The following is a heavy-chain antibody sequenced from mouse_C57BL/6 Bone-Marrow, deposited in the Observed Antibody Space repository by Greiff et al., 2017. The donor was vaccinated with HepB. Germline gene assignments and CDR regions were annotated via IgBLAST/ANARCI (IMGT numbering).Heavy chain of an antibody. D-gene: IGHD2-10*02. V-gene: IGHV5-15*01. CDR1: GFTFSDYG. CDR3: ARLPYGNYFYWYFDV. CDR2: ISNLAYSI. J-gene: IGHJ1*03. Sequence: EVQRVESGGGLVQPGGSLKLSCAASGFTFSDYGMAWVRQAPRKGPEWVAFISNLAYSIYYADTVTGRFTISSENAKNTLYLEMSSLRSEDTAMYYCARLPYGNYFYWYFDVWGTGTTVTVSS.